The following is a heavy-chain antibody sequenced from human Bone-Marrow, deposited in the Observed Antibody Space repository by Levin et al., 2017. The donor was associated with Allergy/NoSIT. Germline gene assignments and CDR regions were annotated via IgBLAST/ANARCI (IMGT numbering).Heavy chain of an antibody. CDR2: ISGRSENT. CDR1: GFTFSNYA. V-gene: IGHV3-23*01. Sequence: ETLSLTCAASGFTFSNYAMSWVRQAPGKGLEWVSAISGRSENTYYAGSVKGRFTVSRDDSKNTLSLQMNNLRAEDTAVYYCATVSPTTVGLADYWGQGTLVTVSS. J-gene: IGHJ4*02. CDR3: ATVSPTTVGLADY. D-gene: IGHD4-23*01.